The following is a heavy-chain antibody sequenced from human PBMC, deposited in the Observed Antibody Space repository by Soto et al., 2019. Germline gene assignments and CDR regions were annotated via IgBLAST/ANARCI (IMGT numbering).Heavy chain of an antibody. CDR1: GFTFITYS. CDR3: ARDRLGVGYYFDS. D-gene: IGHD2-8*01. Sequence: EVQLVESGGGLVQPGGSLRLSCAASGFTFITYSMNWVRQAPGKGLEWVSYISSSSTTIYYADSVKGRFTISRDDAKNSLYLKMNSLRDEDTAVYYCARDRLGVGYYFDSWGQGTLVTVSS. J-gene: IGHJ4*02. V-gene: IGHV3-48*02. CDR2: ISSSSTTI.